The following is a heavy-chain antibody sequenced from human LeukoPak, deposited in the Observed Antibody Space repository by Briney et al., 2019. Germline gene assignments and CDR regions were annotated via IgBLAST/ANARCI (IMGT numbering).Heavy chain of an antibody. CDR1: GGSISSYY. CDR3: ARMVASLDY. V-gene: IGHV4-59*08. CDR2: IYYSGST. D-gene: IGHD2-15*01. Sequence: PSETLSLTCTVSGGSISSYYWSWIRQPPGKGLEWIGYIYYSGSTNYNPSLKSRVTISVDTSKNQFSLKLSSVTAADTAVYYCARMVASLDYWGQETLVTVSS. J-gene: IGHJ4*02.